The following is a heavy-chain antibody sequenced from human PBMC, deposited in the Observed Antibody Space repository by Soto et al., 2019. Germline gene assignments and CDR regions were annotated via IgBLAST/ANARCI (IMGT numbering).Heavy chain of an antibody. J-gene: IGHJ4*02. CDR2: IKSKTDGGTT. Sequence: GGSLRLSCAASGFTFSNAWMNWVRQAPGKGLEWVGRIKSKTDGGTTDYAAPVKGRFTISRDDSKNTLYLQMNSLKTEDTAVYYCTTGDPWWELLKQALGYWGQGTLVTVSS. CDR1: GFTFSNAW. V-gene: IGHV3-15*07. D-gene: IGHD1-26*01. CDR3: TTGDPWWELLKQALGY.